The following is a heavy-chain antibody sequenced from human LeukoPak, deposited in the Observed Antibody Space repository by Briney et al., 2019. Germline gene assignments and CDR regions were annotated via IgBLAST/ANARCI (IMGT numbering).Heavy chain of an antibody. D-gene: IGHD5-18*01. J-gene: IGHJ4*02. V-gene: IGHV6-1*01. CDR2: TYYRSKWSK. CDR3: ARSLDTDLRE. CDR1: GDSVSSNSAA. Sequence: NPSQTLSLSCAISGDSVSSNSAAWNWIRQSPSRGLECLGRTYYRSKWSKDYAVSVKSRITINPDTSNNQLSLQLNSVTPEDTAVYYCARSLDTDLREWGQGTLVTVSS.